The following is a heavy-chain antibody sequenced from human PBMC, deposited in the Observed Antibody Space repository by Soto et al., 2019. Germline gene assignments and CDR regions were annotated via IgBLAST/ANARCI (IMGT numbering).Heavy chain of an antibody. J-gene: IGHJ4*02. V-gene: IGHV1-3*04. CDR3: ARAGDDCSAANCYVIDY. Sequence: VASVKVSCKASGYTFTRYAMHWVRQAPGQRLEWMGWINSGKGNTKYSEKFQGRVTITSDTSASTAYMDLSSLRSEDTAMYYCARAGDDCSAANCYVIDYWGQGTLVTVSS. D-gene: IGHD2-2*01. CDR1: GYTFTRYA. CDR2: INSGKGNT.